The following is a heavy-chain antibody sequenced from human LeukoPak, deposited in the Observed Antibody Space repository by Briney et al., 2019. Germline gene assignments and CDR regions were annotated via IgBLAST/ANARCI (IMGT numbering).Heavy chain of an antibody. V-gene: IGHV4-4*07. D-gene: IGHD5-12*01. Sequence: SETLSLTCTVSGGSLKNSYWSWIRQPAGKGLEWIGRIYTSGNTNYNPSLKSRVTMTIDLSKNQVSLNLSSVTAADTAVYYCARESPTIVATISWGQGMLVTVSS. CDR3: ARESPTIVATIS. CDR2: IYTSGNT. CDR1: GGSLKNSY. J-gene: IGHJ4*02.